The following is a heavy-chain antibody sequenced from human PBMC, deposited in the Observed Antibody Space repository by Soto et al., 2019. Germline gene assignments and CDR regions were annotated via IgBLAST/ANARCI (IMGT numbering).Heavy chain of an antibody. CDR1: GYTFTGYY. V-gene: IGHV1-2*02. CDR3: AREPPYDYVWGSYRGTYYFDY. CDR2: INPNSGGT. Sequence: GASVKVSWKASGYTFTGYYMHWVRQAPGQGLEWMGWINPNSGGTNYAQKFQGRVTMTRDTSISTAYMELSRLRSDDTAVYYCAREPPYDYVWGSYRGTYYFDYRCQGTLVTVS. D-gene: IGHD3-16*02. J-gene: IGHJ4*02.